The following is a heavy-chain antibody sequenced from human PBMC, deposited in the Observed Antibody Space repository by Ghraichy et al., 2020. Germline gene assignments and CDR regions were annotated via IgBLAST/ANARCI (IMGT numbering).Heavy chain of an antibody. CDR1: GFTFSSYS. CDR3: ASSSWPEYDAFDI. V-gene: IGHV3-21*01. D-gene: IGHD6-13*01. CDR2: ISSSSSYI. J-gene: IGHJ3*02. Sequence: GGSLRLSCAASGFTFSSYSMNWVRQAPGKGLEWVSSISSSSSYIYYADSVKGRFTISRDNAKNSLYLQMNSLRAEDTAVYYCASSSWPEYDAFDIWGQGTMVTVSS.